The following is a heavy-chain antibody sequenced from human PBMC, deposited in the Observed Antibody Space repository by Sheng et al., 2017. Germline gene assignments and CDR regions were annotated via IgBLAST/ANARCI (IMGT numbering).Heavy chain of an antibody. J-gene: IGHJ3*01. CDR1: GFSVSRNY. V-gene: IGHV3-66*01. D-gene: IGHD1-26*01. CDR3: ARGADDGRXLVGLLIV. Sequence: VQLVESGGGLVQPGGSLRLSCAASGFSVSRNYITWVRRAPGNVIEWVSLIYTGGGTTYADSVRGRFSIYRDNSKNTVYLQMNSLRAEDTARIFCARGADDGRXLVGLLIVWGQGT. CDR2: IYTGGGT.